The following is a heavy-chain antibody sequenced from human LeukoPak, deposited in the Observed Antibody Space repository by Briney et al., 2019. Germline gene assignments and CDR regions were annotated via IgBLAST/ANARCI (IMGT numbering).Heavy chain of an antibody. Sequence: SQTLSLTCTVSGYAITSSGFSWNWIRQPPGKGLEWIGCIYDRGPAYYNPSLKSRFTISVDRPKNQFFLNVTSLTAADTAVYYCARSRQASGLFNSWGQGTLVVVS. V-gene: IGHV4-30-2*01. D-gene: IGHD3-10*01. CDR2: IYDRGPA. CDR1: GYAITSSGFS. CDR3: ARSRQASGLFNS. J-gene: IGHJ5*01.